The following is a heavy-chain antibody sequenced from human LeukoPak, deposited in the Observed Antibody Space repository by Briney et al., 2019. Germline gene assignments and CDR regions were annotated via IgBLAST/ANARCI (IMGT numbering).Heavy chain of an antibody. CDR2: ISGSGGST. J-gene: IGHJ4*02. V-gene: IGHV3-23*01. D-gene: IGHD2-2*01. CDR1: GFTFSIYA. Sequence: GGSLRLSRAASGFTFSIYAMSWVRQAPGKGLEWVSAISGSGGSTYYADSVKGRFTISRDNSKNTLYLQMNSLRAEDTAVYYCAKAHCSSTCCSTDYWGQGTLVTVSS. CDR3: AKAHCSSTCCSTDY.